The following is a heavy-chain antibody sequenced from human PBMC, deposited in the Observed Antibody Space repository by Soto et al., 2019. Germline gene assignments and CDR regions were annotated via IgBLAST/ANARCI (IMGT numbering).Heavy chain of an antibody. Sequence: QVQLQESGPGLVKPSQTLSLTCTVSGGSISSGACYWSWIRQHPGKGMECIGYVFYIGSTYYNTSLESRLTRSVDTSANQFSMKLCSVTAADTAVYYCARWLDYYGSGSSWYFDLWGRGTLGTVSS. CDR2: VFYIGST. V-gene: IGHV4-31*03. CDR3: ARWLDYYGSGSSWYFDL. D-gene: IGHD3-10*01. CDR1: GGSISSGACY. J-gene: IGHJ2*01.